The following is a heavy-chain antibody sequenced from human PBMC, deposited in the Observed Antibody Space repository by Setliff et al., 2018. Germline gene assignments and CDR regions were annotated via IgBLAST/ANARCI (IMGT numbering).Heavy chain of an antibody. CDR1: GFTISGYA. V-gene: IGHV3-23*05. CDR2: IKDSDYST. D-gene: IGHD3-16*02. Sequence: GESLKISCVGSGFTISGYAMTWVRQVPGKGLEWISSIKDSDYSTYYADSVKGRFTISRDNSKNTLYLQMNGLRAEDSAIYYCAKSPVRFGIVIVIPSYFDSWGPGTLVTVSS. J-gene: IGHJ4*02. CDR3: AKSPVRFGIVIVIPSYFDS.